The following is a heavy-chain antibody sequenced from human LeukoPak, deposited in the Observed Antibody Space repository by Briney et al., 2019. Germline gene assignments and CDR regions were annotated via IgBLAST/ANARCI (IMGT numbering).Heavy chain of an antibody. CDR2: IYYSGST. J-gene: IGHJ4*02. Sequence: PSETLSLTCTVSGGSISSYYWSWIRQPPGKGLEWLGYIYYSGSTNYNPSLKSRVTISVDTSKNQFSLKLSSVTAADTAVYYCARRRYYYDSSGREFDYWGQGTLVTVSS. CDR1: GGSISSYY. D-gene: IGHD3-22*01. V-gene: IGHV4-59*01. CDR3: ARRRYYYDSSGREFDY.